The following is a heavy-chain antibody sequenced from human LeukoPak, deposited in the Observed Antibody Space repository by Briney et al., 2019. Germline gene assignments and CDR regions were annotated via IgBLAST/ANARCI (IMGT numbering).Heavy chain of an antibody. V-gene: IGHV4-30-4*08. CDR1: GGSISSGDYY. J-gene: IGHJ6*03. CDR2: IYYSGST. D-gene: IGHD1-1*01. Sequence: SQTLSLTCTVSGGSISSGDYYWSWIRQPPGKGLEWIGYIYYSGSTYYNPSLKSRVTISVDTSKNQFSLKLSSVTAADTAVYYCARGPTGTHYYYYYMDVWGKGTTVTVSS. CDR3: ARGPTGTHYYYYYMDV.